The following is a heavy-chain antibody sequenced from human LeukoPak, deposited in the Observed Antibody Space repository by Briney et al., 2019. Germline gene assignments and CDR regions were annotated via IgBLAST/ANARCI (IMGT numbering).Heavy chain of an antibody. CDR1: GFTVSSNY. V-gene: IGHV3-53*01. J-gene: IGHJ4*02. Sequence: GGSLRLSCAASGFTVSSNYMSWVRQAPGKGLEWVSVVYSGGSSYYADSVKGRFTISRDNSKNTLYLQMNSLRAEDTAVYYCARTVTSVYFDYWGQGTLVTVSS. CDR2: VYSGGSS. CDR3: ARTVTSVYFDY. D-gene: IGHD4-17*01.